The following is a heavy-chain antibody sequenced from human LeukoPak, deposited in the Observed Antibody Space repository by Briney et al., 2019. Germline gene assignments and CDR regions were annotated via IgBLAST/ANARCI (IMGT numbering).Heavy chain of an antibody. CDR3: TTDPSTYYYGSGSYPTNY. CDR2: IKSKTDGGTT. J-gene: IGHJ4*02. V-gene: IGHV3-15*01. D-gene: IGHD3-10*01. CDR1: GFTFSNAW. Sequence: PGGTLRLSCAASGFTFSNAWMSWARQAPGKGLEWVGRIKSKTDGGTTDYAAPVKGRFTISRDDSKNTLYLQMNSLKTEDTAVYYCTTDPSTYYYGSGSYPTNYWGQGTLVTVSS.